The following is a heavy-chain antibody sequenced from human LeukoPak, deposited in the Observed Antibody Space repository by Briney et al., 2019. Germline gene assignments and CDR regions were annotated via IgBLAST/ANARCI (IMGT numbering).Heavy chain of an antibody. CDR2: IIPIFGTA. J-gene: IGHJ3*02. Sequence: ASVKVSCKASGGTFSSYAISWVRQAPGQGLEWMGGIIPIFGTANYAQKFQGRVTITADKSTSTVYMELSSLRSEDTAVYYCARGRGKIGAFDIWGQGTMVTVSS. D-gene: IGHD2/OR15-2a*01. CDR1: GGTFSSYA. CDR3: ARGRGKIGAFDI. V-gene: IGHV1-69*06.